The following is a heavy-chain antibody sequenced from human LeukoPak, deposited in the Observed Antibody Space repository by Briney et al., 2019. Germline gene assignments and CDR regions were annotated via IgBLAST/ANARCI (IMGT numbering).Heavy chain of an antibody. CDR3: ARERYYHDNSGYNQGRDIDY. D-gene: IGHD3-22*01. CDR2: INHSGST. Sequence: PSETLSLTCAVYGGSFSGYYWSRIRQPPGKGLEWIGEINHSGSTNYNPSLKSRVTISVDTSKNQFSLKLSSVTAADTAVYYCARERYYHDNSGYNQGRDIDYWGQGTLVTVSS. J-gene: IGHJ4*02. V-gene: IGHV4-34*01. CDR1: GGSFSGYY.